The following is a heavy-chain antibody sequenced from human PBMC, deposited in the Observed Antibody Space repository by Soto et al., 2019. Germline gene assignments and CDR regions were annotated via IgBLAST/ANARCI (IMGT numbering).Heavy chain of an antibody. CDR2: IYSTGSA. V-gene: IGHV4-4*07. J-gene: IGHJ5*02. Sequence: QVQLQESGPGLVKPSETLSLICTVSGDSVSTFYWTWIRQPAGKGLEWIGRIYSTGSATYNPSLKRRVTMSVDTSMNQVSLKMRSVTAADTAVYYCARGGRTSETDWLDPWGQGILVTVSS. CDR3: ARGGRTSETDWLDP. CDR1: GDSVSTFY. D-gene: IGHD3-10*01.